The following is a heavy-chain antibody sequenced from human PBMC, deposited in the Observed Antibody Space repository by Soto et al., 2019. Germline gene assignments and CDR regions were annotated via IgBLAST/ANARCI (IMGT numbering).Heavy chain of an antibody. CDR2: IYFSGST. Sequence: QVQLQESGPGLVKPSQTLSLTCTVSGGSISSGDYYWNWIRQHPGKGLEWIGYIYFSGSTYYTPSLKSRVTISIDTSKNQFSLKLSSVIVADTAVYYCTRAPPPTVVGHYFDSWGQGTLVTVSS. CDR1: GGSISSGDYY. CDR3: TRAPPPTVVGHYFDS. V-gene: IGHV4-31*03. J-gene: IGHJ4*02. D-gene: IGHD2-15*01.